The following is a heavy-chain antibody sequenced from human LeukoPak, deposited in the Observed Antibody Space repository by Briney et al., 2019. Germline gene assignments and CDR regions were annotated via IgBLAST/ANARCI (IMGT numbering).Heavy chain of an antibody. D-gene: IGHD2-15*01. V-gene: IGHV3-74*01. J-gene: IGHJ5*02. CDR2: ISADGSVT. CDR3: ATAGGDGSRMGFDP. Sequence: GGSLRLSCADSGFTFSRYWMHWVRQTPGKGLVWVACISADGSVTRYADSVKGRFTISRDNTKSTLYLQMHSLRAEDTAVYYCATAGGDGSRMGFDPWGQGTLVTVSS. CDR1: GFTFSRYW.